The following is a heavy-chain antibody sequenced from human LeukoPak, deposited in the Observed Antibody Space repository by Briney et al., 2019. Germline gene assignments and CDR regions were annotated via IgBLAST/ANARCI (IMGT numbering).Heavy chain of an antibody. CDR3: AKGYSYGYYYFDY. V-gene: IGHV3-23*01. Sequence: GASVKVSCKASGGTFSSYAISWVRQAPGKGLEWVSAISGSGGSTYYADSVKGRFTISRDNSKNTLYLQMNSLRAEDTAVYYCAKGYSYGYYYFDYWGQGTLVTVSS. CDR1: GGTFSSYA. J-gene: IGHJ4*02. CDR2: ISGSGGST. D-gene: IGHD5-18*01.